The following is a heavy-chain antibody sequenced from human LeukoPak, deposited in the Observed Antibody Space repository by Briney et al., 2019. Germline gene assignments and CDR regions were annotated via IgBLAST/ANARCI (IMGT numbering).Heavy chain of an antibody. CDR3: ARGYNWNVDYYYYGMDV. CDR2: IYSGGST. D-gene: IGHD1-1*01. CDR1: GFTVSSNY. Sequence: GGSLRLSCAASGFTVSSNYMSWVRQAPGKGLEWVSVIYSGGSTYYADSVKGRFTISKHNSKNTLYLQMNSLRAEDTAVYYCARGYNWNVDYYYYGMDVWGQGTTVTVSS. V-gene: IGHV3-53*04. J-gene: IGHJ6*02.